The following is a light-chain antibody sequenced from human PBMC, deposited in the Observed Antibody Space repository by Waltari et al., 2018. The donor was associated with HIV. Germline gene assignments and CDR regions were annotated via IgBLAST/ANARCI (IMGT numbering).Light chain of an antibody. CDR2: DDS. J-gene: IGLJ2*01. V-gene: IGLV3-21*02. Sequence: SYVLTQPPSVSVAPGQPARITCGGNKIGNKSVHWYQQKPGQAPVLVVNDDSDRPSGIPKRFSGSNSGNTATLTISRVEAGDEADYFCQVWDSSSDLVVFGGGTKLTVL. CDR1: KIGNKS. CDR3: QVWDSSSDLVV.